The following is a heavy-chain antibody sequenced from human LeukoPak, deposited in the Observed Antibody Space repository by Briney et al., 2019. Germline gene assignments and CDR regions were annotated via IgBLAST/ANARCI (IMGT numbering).Heavy chain of an antibody. CDR1: GYIFTNYW. D-gene: IGHD6-13*01. V-gene: IGHV5-51*01. CDR3: ARRVLAAVGYYFDS. Sequence: PGESLQISCKGSGYIFTNYWIGWVRQMPGKGLEWMGIIYGGDSETRYSPSFQGQVTISLDKSITTAYLQWSSLKASDTAMYYCARRVLAAVGYYFDSWGQGTLVTVSS. CDR2: IYGGDSET. J-gene: IGHJ4*02.